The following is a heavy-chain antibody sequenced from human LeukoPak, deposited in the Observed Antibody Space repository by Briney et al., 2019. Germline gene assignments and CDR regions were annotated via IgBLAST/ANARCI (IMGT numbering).Heavy chain of an antibody. CDR1: GFTFSDHY. CDR3: TRDFASPLLRFLEDDYYYMDV. J-gene: IGHJ6*03. Sequence: PGGSLRLSCAASGFTFSDHYMDWVRQAPGKGLEWVGRTRNKANSYTTEYAASVKGRFTISRDDSKNSLYLQMNSLKTEDTAVYYCTRDFASPLLRFLEDDYYYMDVWGKGTTVTVSS. D-gene: IGHD3-3*01. CDR2: TRNKANSYTT. V-gene: IGHV3-72*01.